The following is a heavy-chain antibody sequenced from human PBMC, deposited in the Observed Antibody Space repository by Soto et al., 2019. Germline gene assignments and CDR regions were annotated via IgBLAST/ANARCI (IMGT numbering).Heavy chain of an antibody. Sequence: SETLSLTCTVSGGSISSYYWSWIRQPPGKGLEWIGYFYYSGSTNYNPSLKSRLTTSLDTSKNQFSLQLTSVTAADTAVYYCATVRSRWNIDYWGQGTLVTVSS. D-gene: IGHD6-13*01. V-gene: IGHV4-59*08. J-gene: IGHJ4*02. CDR1: GGSISSYY. CDR2: FYYSGST. CDR3: ATVRSRWNIDY.